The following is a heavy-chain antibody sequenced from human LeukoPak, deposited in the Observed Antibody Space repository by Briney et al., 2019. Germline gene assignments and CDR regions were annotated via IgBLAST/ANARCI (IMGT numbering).Heavy chain of an antibody. CDR2: INWNGGST. CDR1: GFTFDDYG. J-gene: IGHJ4*02. Sequence: PGGSLRLSCAASGFTFDDYGMSWVRQAPGKGLEWVSGINWNGGSTGYADSVKGRFTISRDNSKNTLYLQMNSLRAEDTAVYYCAKVVDSSGYYATYFDYWGQGTLVTVSS. V-gene: IGHV3-20*04. CDR3: AKVVDSSGYYATYFDY. D-gene: IGHD3-22*01.